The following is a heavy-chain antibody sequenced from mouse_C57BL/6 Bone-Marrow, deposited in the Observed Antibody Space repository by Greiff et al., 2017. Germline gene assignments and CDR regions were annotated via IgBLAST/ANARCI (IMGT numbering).Heavy chain of an antibody. CDR2: IHPNSGST. V-gene: IGHV1-64*01. CDR3: ATYYSNYLAWFAY. J-gene: IGHJ3*01. CDR1: GYTFTSYW. D-gene: IGHD2-5*01. Sequence: VQLQQPGAELVKPGASVKLSCKASGYTFTSYWMHWVKQRPGQGLEWIGMIHPNSGSTNYNEKFKSKATLPVDKSSSTAYMQLSSLTSEDSAVYYCATYYSNYLAWFAYWGQGTLVTVSA.